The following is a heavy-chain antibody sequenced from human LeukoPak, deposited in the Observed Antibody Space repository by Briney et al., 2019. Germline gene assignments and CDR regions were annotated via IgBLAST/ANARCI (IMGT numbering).Heavy chain of an antibody. CDR2: ISAYNGDT. CDR1: GYTFTSYG. CDR3: ARDRLLRLIDY. J-gene: IGHJ4*02. V-gene: IGHV1-18*01. Sequence: ASVKVSCKASGYTFTSYGISWVRQAPGQGLEWMGWISAYNGDTNHAQNLQGRVTMTTDTSTRTAYMELRSLRFDDTAVYYCARDRLLRLIDYWGQGTLVTVSS. D-gene: IGHD5-12*01.